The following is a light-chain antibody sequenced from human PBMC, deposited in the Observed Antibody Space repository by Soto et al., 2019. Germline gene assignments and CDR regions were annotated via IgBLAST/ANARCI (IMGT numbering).Light chain of an antibody. Sequence: EIVMTQSPATLSVSPGERATLSCRASQSVSSSLAWYQQKPGQAPRLLIYGASTRATGIPARFSGSGSGTEFTLTISSLQSEDFALYYCQQYHNWPPYTFGQGTKLEIK. CDR1: QSVSSS. V-gene: IGKV3-15*01. CDR2: GAS. J-gene: IGKJ2*01. CDR3: QQYHNWPPYT.